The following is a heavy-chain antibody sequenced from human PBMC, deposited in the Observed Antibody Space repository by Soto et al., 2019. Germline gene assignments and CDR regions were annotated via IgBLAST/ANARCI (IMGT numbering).Heavy chain of an antibody. CDR2: IFHNGST. Sequence: QVQLQESGPGLVKPSGTLSLTCAVSSASIRSSNWWSWVRRSPGKGLEWIGEIFHNGSTNYNPSLKSRVTISVDKSKNQFSLKVSSVTAADTAVYYCARAFGYSGTHYYFYYMDVWGKGTTVTVSS. J-gene: IGHJ6*03. CDR1: SASIRSSNW. CDR3: ARAFGYSGTHYYFYYMDV. D-gene: IGHD5-12*01. V-gene: IGHV4-4*02.